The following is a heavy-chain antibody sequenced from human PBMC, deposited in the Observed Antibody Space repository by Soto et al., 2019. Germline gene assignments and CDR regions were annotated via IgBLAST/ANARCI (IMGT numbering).Heavy chain of an antibody. CDR3: AKTIEMATIRPFDY. J-gene: IGHJ4*02. V-gene: IGHV3-23*01. Sequence: PVGSLRLSCAASGFTFYSYVMTWVRQAPGKGLEWVSALSGGGSTTYYADSVKGRFTISRHNSKNTLYLQMNSLRAEDTAVYYCAKTIEMATIRPFDYWGQRTVVTVSS. D-gene: IGHD5-12*01. CDR2: LSGGGSTT. CDR1: GFTFYSYV.